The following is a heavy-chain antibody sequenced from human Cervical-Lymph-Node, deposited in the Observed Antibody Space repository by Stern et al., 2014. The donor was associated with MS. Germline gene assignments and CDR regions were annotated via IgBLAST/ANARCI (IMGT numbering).Heavy chain of an antibody. CDR2: IYPGDTDT. CDR1: GYSFTSYW. D-gene: IGHD1-26*01. Sequence: EVQLVESGAEVKTPGESLKISCKGSGYSFTSYWIGWVRQLPGKGLEWLGIIYPGDTDTRYSPSFPRQVTLSATHSTRPPFLQWSSLKASDTAMYYCARLGHSGSYRNFDYWGQGTLVTVSS. CDR3: ARLGHSGSYRNFDY. V-gene: IGHV5-51*01. J-gene: IGHJ4*02.